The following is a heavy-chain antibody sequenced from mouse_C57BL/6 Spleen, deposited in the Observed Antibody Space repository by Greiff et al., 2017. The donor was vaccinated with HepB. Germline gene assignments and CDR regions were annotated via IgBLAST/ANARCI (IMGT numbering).Heavy chain of an antibody. CDR1: GYTFTSYW. V-gene: IGHV1-59*01. CDR2: IDPSDSYT. J-gene: IGHJ1*03. CDR3: ARNDYDGDWYFDV. Sequence: QVQLQQPGAELVRPGTSVKLSCKASGYTFTSYWMHWVKQRPGQGLEWIGVIDPSDSYTNYHQKFKGKATLTVDTSSSTAYMQLSSLTSEDSAVYYCARNDYDGDWYFDVWGTGTTVTVSS. D-gene: IGHD2-4*01.